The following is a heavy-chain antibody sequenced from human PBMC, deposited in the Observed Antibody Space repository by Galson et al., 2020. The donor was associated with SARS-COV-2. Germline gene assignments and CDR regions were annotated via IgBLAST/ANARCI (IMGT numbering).Heavy chain of an antibody. Sequence: AGSLRLSCAASGFTFISYAMSWVRQAPGKGLEYVSSLTSSGGVTYYVDSVEGRFTISRDNSKNTLYLQMDSLRAEDTAVYYCARNFGGNGPNWFDSWGQGTLVTVSS. D-gene: IGHD2-21*01. V-gene: IGHV3-23*01. CDR3: ARNFGGNGPNWFDS. CDR1: GFTFISYA. J-gene: IGHJ5*01. CDR2: LTSSGGVT.